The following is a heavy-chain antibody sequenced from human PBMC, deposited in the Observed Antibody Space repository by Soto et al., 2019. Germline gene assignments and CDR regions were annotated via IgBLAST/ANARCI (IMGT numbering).Heavy chain of an antibody. CDR1: GFTFSSYA. CDR2: ISGSGGST. D-gene: IGHD5-18*01. J-gene: IGHJ4*02. V-gene: IGHV3-23*01. Sequence: GGSLRLSCAASGFTFSSYAMSWVRQAPGKGLEWVSAISGSGGSTYYADFVKGRFTISRDNSKNTLYLQMNSLRAEDTAVYYDEKVKVRPIKLWALTTGPDYWGQGTLVIVSS. CDR3: EKVKVRPIKLWALTTGPDY.